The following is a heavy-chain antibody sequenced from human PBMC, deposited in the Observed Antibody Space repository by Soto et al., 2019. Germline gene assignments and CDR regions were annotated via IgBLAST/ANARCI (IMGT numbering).Heavy chain of an antibody. D-gene: IGHD6-13*01. Sequence: QVQLQQWGAGLLKPSETLSLTCAVYGGSFSGYYWSWIRQPPGKGLDWIGEINHSGSTNYNPSIKSRVSISVDTAKNQFSLELSSVTAADTAVYYCARGPLGTGIAAVSLHGMDVWGQGTTVTVSS. J-gene: IGHJ6*02. CDR3: ARGPLGTGIAAVSLHGMDV. CDR2: INHSGST. V-gene: IGHV4-34*01. CDR1: GGSFSGYY.